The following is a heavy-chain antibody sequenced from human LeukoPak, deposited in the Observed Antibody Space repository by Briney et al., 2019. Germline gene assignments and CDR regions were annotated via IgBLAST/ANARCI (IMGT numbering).Heavy chain of an antibody. CDR3: AGDGDLFDY. CDR1: GFTFSSFS. Sequence: GSLRLSCAASGFTFSSFSMNWVRQTPGKGLEWVSSITSSSNYIYYAESVKGRLTISRDNAKNSLYLQMNSLRAEDTGVYYCAGDGDLFDYWGQGTLVTVSS. D-gene: IGHD3-10*01. CDR2: ITSSSNYI. J-gene: IGHJ4*02. V-gene: IGHV3-21*01.